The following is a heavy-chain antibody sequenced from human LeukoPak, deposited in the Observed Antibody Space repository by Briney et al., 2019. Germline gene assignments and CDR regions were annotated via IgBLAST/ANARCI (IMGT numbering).Heavy chain of an antibody. CDR1: GFTFSSYG. D-gene: IGHD6-13*01. J-gene: IGHJ4*02. Sequence: GSLRLSCVASGFTFSSYGMSWIRQPPGKGLEWIGEINHSGSTNYNPSLKSRVTISVDTSKNQFSLKLSSVTAADTAVYYCAIFSKQQLVSDYWGQGTLVTVSS. V-gene: IGHV4-34*08. CDR2: INHSGST. CDR3: AIFSKQQLVSDY.